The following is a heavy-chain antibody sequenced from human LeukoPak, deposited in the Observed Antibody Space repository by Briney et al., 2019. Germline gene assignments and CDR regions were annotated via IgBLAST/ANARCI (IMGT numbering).Heavy chain of an antibody. CDR2: ISTSGGTT. D-gene: IGHD3-10*01. CDR3: AKDEVLWSGERAFDI. Sequence: PGGSLRLSCAASGFTLSSYAMNWVRQAPGKGLDWVSVISTSGGTTYYADSVKGRFTISRDNSKNTLYLQMNSLSVEDTAVYYCAKDEVLWSGERAFDIWGHGTMVTVSS. CDR1: GFTLSSYA. J-gene: IGHJ3*02. V-gene: IGHV3-23*01.